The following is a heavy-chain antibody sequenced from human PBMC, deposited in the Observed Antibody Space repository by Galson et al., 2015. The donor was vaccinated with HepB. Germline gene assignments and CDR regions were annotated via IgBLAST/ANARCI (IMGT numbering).Heavy chain of an antibody. D-gene: IGHD3-22*01. CDR2: INAGNGNT. Sequence: SVKVSCKASGYTFTSYAMHWVRQAPGQRLEWMGWINAGNGNTKYSQKFQGRVTITRDTSASTAYMELSSLRSEDTAVYHCAREGYYYDSSGYYYYYMDVWGKGTTVTVSS. CDR1: GYTFTSYA. J-gene: IGHJ6*03. CDR3: AREGYYYDSSGYYYYYMDV. V-gene: IGHV1-3*01.